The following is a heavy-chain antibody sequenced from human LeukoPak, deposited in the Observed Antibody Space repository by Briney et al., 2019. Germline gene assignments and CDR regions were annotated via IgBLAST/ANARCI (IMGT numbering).Heavy chain of an antibody. V-gene: IGHV5-51*01. D-gene: IGHD3-3*01. CDR3: ARGGYDFWSGYYPGDY. CDR2: IYPGDSDT. Sequence: GASLKISCKGSGYSFTSYWIGWVRQLPGKGLEWMGIIYPGDSDTRYSPSFQGQVTISADKSISTAYLQWSSLKASDTAMYYCARGGYDFWSGYYPGDYWGQGTLVTVSS. J-gene: IGHJ4*02. CDR1: GYSFTSYW.